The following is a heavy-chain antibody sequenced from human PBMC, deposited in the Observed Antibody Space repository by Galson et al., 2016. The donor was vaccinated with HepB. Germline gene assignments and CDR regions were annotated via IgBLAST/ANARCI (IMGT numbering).Heavy chain of an antibody. CDR3: ARVVRYSGFDTPPSY. CDR1: GDSIGRGDFY. D-gene: IGHD4-23*01. CDR2: IYYNGRT. J-gene: IGHJ4*02. Sequence: SETLSLTCNVSGDSIGRGDFYWNWVRQPPGKGLEWIGYIYYNGRTNYNSSLQSRVTISFDKSKNQFSLNVAFVTPADTAVYYCARVVRYSGFDTPPSYWGQGTRVTVSS. V-gene: IGHV4-61*08.